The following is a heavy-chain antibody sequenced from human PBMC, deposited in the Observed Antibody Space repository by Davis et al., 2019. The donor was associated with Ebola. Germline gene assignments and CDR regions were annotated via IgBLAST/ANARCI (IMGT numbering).Heavy chain of an antibody. CDR3: ARSVWGYSSGWYGEYFDY. Sequence: GESLKISCTASGLSIHMFWMTWVRQAPGKGLEWVANIKQDGSEKYYVDSVKGRFTISRDNAKNSLYLQMNSLRAEATAVYYCARSVWGYSSGWYGEYFDYWGQGTLVTVSS. CDR2: IKQDGSEK. J-gene: IGHJ4*02. D-gene: IGHD6-19*01. CDR1: GLSIHMFW. V-gene: IGHV3-7*03.